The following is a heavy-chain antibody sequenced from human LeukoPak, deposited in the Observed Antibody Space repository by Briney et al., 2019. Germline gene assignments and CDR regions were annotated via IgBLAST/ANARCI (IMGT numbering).Heavy chain of an antibody. D-gene: IGHD6-13*01. V-gene: IGHV3-9*01. CDR3: AKDSSSWAYGMDV. CDR2: ISWNSGSI. J-gene: IGHJ6*02. CDR1: GFTFDDYA. Sequence: GRSLRLSCAASGFTFDDYAMHWVRQAPGKGLEWVSGISWNSGSIGYADSVKGRFTISRDNAKNSLYLQMNSLRAEDTALYYCAKDSSSWAYGMDVWGQGTMVTVSS.